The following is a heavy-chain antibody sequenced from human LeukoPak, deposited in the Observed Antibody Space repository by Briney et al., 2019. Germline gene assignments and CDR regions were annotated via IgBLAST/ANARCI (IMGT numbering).Heavy chain of an antibody. J-gene: IGHJ4*02. CDR2: MSYDGSNK. V-gene: IGHV3-30*18. CDR1: GFTFRSYG. Sequence: GGSLRLSCAASGFTFRSYGMHWVRQAPGKGLEWVAVMSYDGSNKYYADSVKGGFTISRDNSKNTLYLQMNSLRAEDTAVYYCAKDIRIAAAGTATDYFDSWGQGTLATVSS. D-gene: IGHD6-13*01. CDR3: AKDIRIAAAGTATDYFDS.